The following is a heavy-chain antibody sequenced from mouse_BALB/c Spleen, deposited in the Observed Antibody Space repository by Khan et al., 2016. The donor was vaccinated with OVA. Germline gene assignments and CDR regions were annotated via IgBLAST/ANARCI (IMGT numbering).Heavy chain of an antibody. J-gene: IGHJ3*01. D-gene: IGHD2-13*01. CDR3: TRVGTTCWFTY. CDR1: GYSFTHYY. CDR2: IDPFNGGA. V-gene: IGHV1S135*01. Sequence: VQLQQSGPELMKPGASVKISCKASGYSFTHYYIHWVKQSHGQSLEWIGYIDPFNGGATYNQKFKGTATLTVDTSSSTAYMHLRSLTSGDSAVYYWTRVGTTCWFTYWGQGTLVTVSA.